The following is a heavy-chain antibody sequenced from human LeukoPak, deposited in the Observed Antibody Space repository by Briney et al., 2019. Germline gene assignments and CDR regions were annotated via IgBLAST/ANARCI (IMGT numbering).Heavy chain of an antibody. V-gene: IGHV3-48*02. CDR3: ARAGKQWLGNYVWYYGMDV. CDR2: ISSSSSTI. Sequence: GWSLRLSCAASGFTFSSYSMNWVRQAPGKGLEWVSYISSSSSTIYYADSVKGRFTISRDNAKNSLYLQMNSLRDEDTAVYYCARAGKQWLGNYVWYYGMDVWGQGTTVTVSS. J-gene: IGHJ6*02. D-gene: IGHD6-19*01. CDR1: GFTFSSYS.